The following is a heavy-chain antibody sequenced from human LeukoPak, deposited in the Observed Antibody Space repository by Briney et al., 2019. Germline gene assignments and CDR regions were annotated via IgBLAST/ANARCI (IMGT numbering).Heavy chain of an antibody. V-gene: IGHV3-49*04. CDR3: TRLLYYDSSGYYCLDCYYMDV. CDR2: IRSKAYGGTT. J-gene: IGHJ6*03. CDR1: GFTFGDYA. Sequence: GGFLRLSCTASGFTFGDYAMSWVRQAPGKGLEWVGFIRSKAYGGTTEYAASVKGRFTISRDDSKSIAYLQMNSLKTEDTAVYYCTRLLYYDSSGYYCLDCYYMDVWGKGTTVTVSS. D-gene: IGHD3-22*01.